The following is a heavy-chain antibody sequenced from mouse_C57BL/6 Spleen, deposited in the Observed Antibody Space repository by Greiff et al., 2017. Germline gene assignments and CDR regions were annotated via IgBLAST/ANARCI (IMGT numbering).Heavy chain of an antibody. Sequence: EVQVVESGGDLVKPGGSLKLSCAASGFTFSSYGMSWVRQTPDKRLEWVATISSGGSYTYYPDSVKGRFTISRDNAKNTLYLQMSSLKSEDTAMYYCARHYSSGSFDYWGQGTTLTVSS. CDR2: ISSGGSYT. CDR3: ARHYSSGSFDY. J-gene: IGHJ2*01. D-gene: IGHD3-2*02. CDR1: GFTFSSYG. V-gene: IGHV5-6*01.